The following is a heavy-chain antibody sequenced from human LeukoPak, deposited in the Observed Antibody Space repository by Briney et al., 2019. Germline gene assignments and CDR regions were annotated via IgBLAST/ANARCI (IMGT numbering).Heavy chain of an antibody. CDR2: INHSGST. CDR3: ASWGAARRFDY. V-gene: IGHV4-34*01. Sequence: PSETLSLTCAAYGGSFSGYYWSWIRQPPGKGLEWIGEINHSGSTNYNPSLKSRVTISVDTSKNQFSLKPSSVTAADTAVYHCASWGAARRFDYWGQGTLVTVSS. J-gene: IGHJ4*02. CDR1: GGSFSGYY. D-gene: IGHD6-6*01.